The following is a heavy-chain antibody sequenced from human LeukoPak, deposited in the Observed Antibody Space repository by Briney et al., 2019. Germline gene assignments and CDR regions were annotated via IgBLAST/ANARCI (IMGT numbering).Heavy chain of an antibody. J-gene: IGHJ4*02. V-gene: IGHV3-30*02. Sequence: GGSLRLSCAASGFTFSDYGIHWVRQAPGKGLEWVAFIRNDGNDKSYADSVKGRFTISRDNSKDTLYLHMNSLTAEDTAVYHCAKEKWHDSSGYYPDSWGQGTLVTVSS. CDR1: GFTFSDYG. CDR2: IRNDGNDK. CDR3: AKEKWHDSSGYYPDS. D-gene: IGHD3-22*01.